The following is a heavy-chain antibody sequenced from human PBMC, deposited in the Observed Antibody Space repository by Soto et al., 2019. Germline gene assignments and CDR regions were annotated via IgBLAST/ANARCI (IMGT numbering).Heavy chain of an antibody. Sequence: VQLVQSGAEVKKPGSSVTVSCKAFGGSFSTHVVNWVRQAPGQGLEWVGLIIPVFGTTDYAQHFQGRVTITADESTRTAFLEVSSLRSEDTAVYYCASGVREYSSAPPHFWGQGTLVSVAS. V-gene: IGHV1-69*01. D-gene: IGHD5-12*01. J-gene: IGHJ4*02. CDR1: GGSFSTHV. CDR2: IIPVFGTT. CDR3: ASGVREYSSAPPHF.